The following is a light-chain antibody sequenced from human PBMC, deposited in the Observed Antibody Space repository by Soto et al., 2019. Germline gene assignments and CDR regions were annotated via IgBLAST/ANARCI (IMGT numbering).Light chain of an antibody. CDR3: QQYNSYSWT. CDR1: QTISSW. J-gene: IGKJ1*01. V-gene: IGKV1-5*03. CDR2: RAP. Sequence: DIQMTQSPSTLSGSVGDRVTITCRASQTISSWLAWYQQKPGKAPKLLIYRAPTLESGVPSRFSGSGSGTEFTLTISSLQPDDFATYYCQQYNSYSWTFGQGNKV.